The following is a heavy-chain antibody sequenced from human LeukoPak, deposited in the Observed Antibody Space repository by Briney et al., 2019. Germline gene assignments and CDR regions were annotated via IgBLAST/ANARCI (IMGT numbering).Heavy chain of an antibody. V-gene: IGHV3-74*01. CDR1: GFTFSSYL. Sequence: GGSLRLSRIASGFTFSSYLMHWVRQAPGRGLVWVSRISSDGSSTTYADSVRGRFTISRDNAKSRLYLQMNSLRAEDTAVYYCTRDLGIAVADVFDYWGQGTLVTVSS. CDR2: ISSDGSST. J-gene: IGHJ4*02. CDR3: TRDLGIAVADVFDY. D-gene: IGHD6-19*01.